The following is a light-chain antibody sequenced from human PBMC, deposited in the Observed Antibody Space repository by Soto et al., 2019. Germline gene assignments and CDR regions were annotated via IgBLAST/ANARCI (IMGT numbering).Light chain of an antibody. CDR2: EAS. Sequence: DIQMTQSPSTLSASVGDRVTITCRASQSISRWLAWYQQKPGTAPKLLIYEASTLESGVPSRFSGSRSGTEFTLTVSSLQPDDFATYYCQQYNDSFQYTFGHWTKLDIK. J-gene: IGKJ2*01. CDR1: QSISRW. CDR3: QQYNDSFQYT. V-gene: IGKV1-5*03.